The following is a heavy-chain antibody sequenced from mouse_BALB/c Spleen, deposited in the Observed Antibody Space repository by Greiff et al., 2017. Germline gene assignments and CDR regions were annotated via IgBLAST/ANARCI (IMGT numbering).Heavy chain of an antibody. CDR3: ARHGEAENALDY. J-gene: IGHJ4*01. V-gene: IGHV2-6-2*01. CDR2: IWSDGST. Sequence: QVQLQQSGPDLVAPSQSLSITCTVSGFSLTSYGVHWVRQPPGKGLEWLVVIWSDGSTTYNSALKSRLSISKDNSKSQVFLKMNSLQTDDTAMYYCARHGEAENALDYWGQGTSVTVSS. CDR1: GFSLTSYG.